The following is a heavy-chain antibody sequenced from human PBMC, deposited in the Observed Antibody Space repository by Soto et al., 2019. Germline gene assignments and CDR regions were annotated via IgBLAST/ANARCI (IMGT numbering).Heavy chain of an antibody. V-gene: IGHV3-53*01. Sequence: GGSLRLSCAPSGLSVSNNYMSWVRQAPGKGLEWVSIIYNDGNTYYADSVRGRFTISRDNSKNTLSLQMNGLRAEDTAVYYCARDGYNPYWFATWGQGTLVTSPQ. CDR3: ARDGYNPYWFAT. CDR2: IYNDGNT. D-gene: IGHD1-20*01. J-gene: IGHJ5*02. CDR1: GLSVSNNY.